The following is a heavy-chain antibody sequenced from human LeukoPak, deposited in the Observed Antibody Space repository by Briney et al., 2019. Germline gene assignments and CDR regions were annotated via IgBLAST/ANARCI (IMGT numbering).Heavy chain of an antibody. V-gene: IGHV3-74*01. J-gene: IGHJ5*02. CDR1: GFTFSSYW. CDR2: INSDGSST. CDR3: ASLCLGTSCYKYNWFDP. Sequence: GGSLRLSCAASGFTFSSYWMHWVRQAPGKGLVWVSRINSDGSSTSYADSVKGRFTIFRDNAKNTLYLQKNSLRAEDTAVYYCASLCLGTSCYKYNWFDPWGQGTLVTVSS. D-gene: IGHD2-2*01.